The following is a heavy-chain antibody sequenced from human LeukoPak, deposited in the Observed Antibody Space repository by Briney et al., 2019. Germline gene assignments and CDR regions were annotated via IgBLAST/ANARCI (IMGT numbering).Heavy chain of an antibody. CDR2: ISGSSGST. J-gene: IGHJ4*02. CDR1: GFTFSSYA. D-gene: IGHD6-19*01. V-gene: IGHV3-23*01. Sequence: GGALRLSCAASGFTFSSYAMSWVRQTPGKGLEWVSVISGSSGSTYYADSVKGRFTIFRANSTNTLYLQMNSLRVEDTAIYYFASGRGYISAAFDYWGQGTLVTVSS. CDR3: ASGRGYISAAFDY.